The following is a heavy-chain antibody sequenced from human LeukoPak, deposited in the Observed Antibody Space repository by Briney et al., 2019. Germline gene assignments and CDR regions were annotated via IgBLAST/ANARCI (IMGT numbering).Heavy chain of an antibody. V-gene: IGHV1-2*02. Sequence: ASVKVSCKASGYTFTGYYMHWVRQAPGQGLEWMGWINPNSGGTNYAQKFQGRVTMTRDTSISTAYMELGRLRSDDTAVYYCASIGYCSGGSCPFDYWGQGTLVTVSS. D-gene: IGHD2-15*01. CDR2: INPNSGGT. J-gene: IGHJ4*02. CDR1: GYTFTGYY. CDR3: ASIGYCSGGSCPFDY.